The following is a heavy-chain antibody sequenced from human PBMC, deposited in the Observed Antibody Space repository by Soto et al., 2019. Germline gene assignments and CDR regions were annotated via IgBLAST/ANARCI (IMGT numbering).Heavy chain of an antibody. V-gene: IGHV3-15*07. CDR3: TTADRLYDYVWGSHYYYYGMDV. CDR2: IKSKTDGGTT. CDR1: GFTFSNAW. J-gene: IGHJ6*02. Sequence: GGSLRLSCAASGFTFSNAWMNWVRQAPGKGLEWVGRIKSKTDGGTTDYAAPVKGRFTISRDDSKNTLYLQMNSLKTEDTAVYYCTTADRLYDYVWGSHYYYYGMDVWGQGTTVTVSS. D-gene: IGHD3-16*01.